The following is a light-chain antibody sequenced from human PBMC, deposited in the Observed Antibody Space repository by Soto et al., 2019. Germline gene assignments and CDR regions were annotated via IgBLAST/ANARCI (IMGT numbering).Light chain of an antibody. CDR2: GVT. V-gene: IGLV2-14*01. CDR1: SSDIGAYNY. CDR3: SSYTTSSTLG. J-gene: IGLJ2*01. Sequence: QSALTQPASVSGSPGQSITISCTGTSSDIGAYNYVSWYQQHPGKAPKLMIYGVTNRPSGVSNRFSGSKSGNTASLTISGLQAEDEADCYCSSYTTSSTLGFGGGTKLTVL.